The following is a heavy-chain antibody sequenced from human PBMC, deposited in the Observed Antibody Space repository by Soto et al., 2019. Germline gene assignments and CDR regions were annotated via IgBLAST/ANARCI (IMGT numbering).Heavy chain of an antibody. V-gene: IGHV3-23*01. D-gene: IGHD7-27*01. CDR3: AKDLWGQRYFDL. J-gene: IGHJ2*01. CDR1: GFLFTSYP. Sequence: SCAASGFLFTSYPMSWVRQAPGKGLEWVSAITGSGGSTYYAESVKGRFTISRDNSHNTLFLQMNRLRVEDTAVYYCAKDLWGQRYFDLWGRGTLVTVSS. CDR2: ITGSGGST.